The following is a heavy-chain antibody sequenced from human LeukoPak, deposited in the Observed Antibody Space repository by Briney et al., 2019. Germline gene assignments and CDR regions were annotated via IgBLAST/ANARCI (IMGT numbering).Heavy chain of an antibody. J-gene: IGHJ3*02. CDR2: MYQDGTEI. Sequence: GGSLRLSCGASGFTFSSYWMSWVRQAPPKGLQWLANMYQDGTEINYVDSVKGRFTISRDNANKLLYVQMNGLRAEDTAVYYCARDRGYSTFDMWGQGTMVTVSS. D-gene: IGHD5-18*01. V-gene: IGHV3-7*05. CDR1: GFTFSSYW. CDR3: ARDRGYSTFDM.